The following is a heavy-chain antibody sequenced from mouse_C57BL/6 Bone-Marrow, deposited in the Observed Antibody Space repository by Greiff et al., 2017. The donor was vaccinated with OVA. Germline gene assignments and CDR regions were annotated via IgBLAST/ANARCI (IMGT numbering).Heavy chain of an antibody. CDR3: ARYRITFWYFDV. CDR1: GYTFTSYW. D-gene: IGHD1-3*01. J-gene: IGHJ1*03. Sequence: QVQLQQPGAELVMPGASVKLSCKASGYTFTSYWMHWVKQRPGQGLEWIGEIDPSDSYTNYNQKFKGKSTLTVDKSSSTAYMQLSSLTSEDSAVDYCARYRITFWYFDVWGTGTTVTVSS. V-gene: IGHV1-69*01. CDR2: IDPSDSYT.